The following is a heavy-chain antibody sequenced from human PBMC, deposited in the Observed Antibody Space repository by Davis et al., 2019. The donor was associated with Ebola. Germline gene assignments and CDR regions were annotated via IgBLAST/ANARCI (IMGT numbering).Heavy chain of an antibody. J-gene: IGHJ5*02. CDR2: INHSGST. CDR3: ARNSITKFNWLDP. V-gene: IGHV4-34*01. CDR1: GGSFSGYY. D-gene: IGHD1-14*01. Sequence: SETLSLTCAVYGGSFSGYYWSWIRQPPGKGLEWIGEINHSGSTNYNPSLKSRVTISVDTSRNQFSLKMRSVTAADTAVYSCARNSITKFNWLDPWGQGALVTVSS.